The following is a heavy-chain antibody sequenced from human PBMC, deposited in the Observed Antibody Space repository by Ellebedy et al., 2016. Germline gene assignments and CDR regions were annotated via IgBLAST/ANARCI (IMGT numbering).Heavy chain of an antibody. Sequence: GGSLRLXXPASGFTFSSYWMSWVRQAPGKGLEWVANIKQDGSEKYYVDSVKGRFTISRDNAKNSLYLQMNSLRAEDTAVYYCARWRVNCGGDCYDFDYWGQGTLVTVSS. CDR3: ARWRVNCGGDCYDFDY. D-gene: IGHD2-21*01. J-gene: IGHJ4*02. CDR1: GFTFSSYW. V-gene: IGHV3-7*01. CDR2: IKQDGSEK.